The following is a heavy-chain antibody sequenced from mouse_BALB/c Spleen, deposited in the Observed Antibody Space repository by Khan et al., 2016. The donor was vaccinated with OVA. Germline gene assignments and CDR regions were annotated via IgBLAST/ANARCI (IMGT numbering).Heavy chain of an antibody. Sequence: VQLHQSGAELVRPGASVKLSCKTSGYIFTSYGLHWVKQRSGKGLEWIARIYTGTDNNYYNEKLNGKATLTADKSSSTAYIQLSSLHSEYSAVYFCAREEALYYFAYWGQGTTLTVSS. CDR3: AREEALYYFAY. J-gene: IGHJ2*01. V-gene: IGHV1S132*01. CDR1: GYIFTSYG. D-gene: IGHD3-2*02. CDR2: IYTGTDNN.